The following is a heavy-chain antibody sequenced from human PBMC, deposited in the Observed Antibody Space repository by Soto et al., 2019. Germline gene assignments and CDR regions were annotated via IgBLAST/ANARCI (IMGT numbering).Heavy chain of an antibody. V-gene: IGHV1-69*01. CDR1: GGTFSSYA. CDR3: GFVVVVAATARYYYYYYGMDV. Sequence: VQLVQSGAEVKKPGSSVKVSCTASGGTFSSYAISWVRQAPGQGLEWMGEIIPIFGTANYAQKFQGRVTITADDSTSTAYMELSSLRSEDTAVYYCGFVVVVAATARYYYYYYGMDVWGQGTTVTVSS. D-gene: IGHD2-15*01. J-gene: IGHJ6*02. CDR2: IIPIFGTA.